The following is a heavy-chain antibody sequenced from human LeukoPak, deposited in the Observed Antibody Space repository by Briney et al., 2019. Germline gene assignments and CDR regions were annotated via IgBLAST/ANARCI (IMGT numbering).Heavy chain of an antibody. CDR2: IGGRGTST. Sequence: GGSLRLSCAASGFTFSSFTMTWVRQAPGKGLEWVSAIGGRGTSTYYADSLEGRFTIVRDNSKDMVYLQMNSLKVEDTAIYYCGTEGGAWGQGTQVTVSS. V-gene: IGHV3-23*01. D-gene: IGHD3-16*01. J-gene: IGHJ5*02. CDR1: GFTFSSFT. CDR3: GTEGGA.